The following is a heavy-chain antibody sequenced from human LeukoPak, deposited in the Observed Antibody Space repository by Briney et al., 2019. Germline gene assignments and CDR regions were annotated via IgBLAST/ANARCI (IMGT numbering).Heavy chain of an antibody. CDR3: ARTASGVAWFDP. D-gene: IGHD2-15*01. V-gene: IGHV4-59*01. CDR1: GGSISSYY. Sequence: SETLSLTCTVSGGSISSYYWSWIRQAPGKGLEWIGYIYNSGSTDYNPSLKSRVTISMDTSKNQFSLKLSSVTAADTAVYYCARTASGVAWFDPWGQGTLVTVSS. CDR2: IYNSGST. J-gene: IGHJ5*02.